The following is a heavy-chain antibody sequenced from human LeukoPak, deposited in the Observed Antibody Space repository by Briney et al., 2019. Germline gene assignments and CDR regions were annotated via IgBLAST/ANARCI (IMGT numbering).Heavy chain of an antibody. V-gene: IGHV4-59*02. CDR3: ATGSRSSTSDAFDI. Sequence: SETLSLTCTVSGGSVTSYYWTWFRQPPWKGLEWIGFIYYSGTTDYNPSLKSRVTMSVDTSTNQVSLELISVTAVATAVYYCATGSRSSTSDAFDIWGQGTLVAVSS. J-gene: IGHJ3*02. CDR1: GGSVTSYY. D-gene: IGHD6-6*01. CDR2: IYYSGTT.